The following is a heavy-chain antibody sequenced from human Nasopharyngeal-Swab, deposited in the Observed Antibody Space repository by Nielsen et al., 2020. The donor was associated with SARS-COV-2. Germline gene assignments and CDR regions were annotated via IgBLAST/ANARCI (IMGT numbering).Heavy chain of an antibody. D-gene: IGHD6-6*01. CDR3: ASRRFEYSSDPSRAFDI. V-gene: IGHV5-10-1*01. J-gene: IGHJ3*02. CDR2: IDPSDSYT. Sequence: GRQMPGKGLEWMGRIDPSDSYTNYSPSFQGHVTISADKSISTAYLQWSSLKASDTAMYYCASRRFEYSSDPSRAFDIWGQGTMVTVSS.